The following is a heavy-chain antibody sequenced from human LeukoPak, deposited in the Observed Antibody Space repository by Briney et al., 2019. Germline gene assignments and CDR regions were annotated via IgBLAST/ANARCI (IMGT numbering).Heavy chain of an antibody. CDR3: ARDVQQWPAPTPTEIDY. CDR1: GFTFSSYS. Sequence: GGSLRLSCAASGFTFSSYSMNWVRHAPGKGLEWVSSISSSSSYIYYADSVKGRFTISRDNAKNSLYLQMNSLRAEDTAVYYCARDVQQWPAPTPTEIDYWGQGTLVTVSS. J-gene: IGHJ4*02. V-gene: IGHV3-21*01. CDR2: ISSSSSYI. D-gene: IGHD6-19*01.